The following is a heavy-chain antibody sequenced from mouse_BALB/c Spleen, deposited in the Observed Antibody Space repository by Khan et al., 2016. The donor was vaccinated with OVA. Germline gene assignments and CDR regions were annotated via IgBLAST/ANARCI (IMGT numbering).Heavy chain of an antibody. CDR2: LSTYYGDV. CDR1: GYTFTDYA. J-gene: IGHJ3*01. Sequence: QIQLVQSGAELVRPGVSVKISCKGSGYTFTDYAMHWVKQSHAKSLEWFGVLSTYYGDVDYSQKFKGKDTMTVDRSSSTASMELARLTSEDSAIYCCASGGEFAYWGQGTLVTVSA. V-gene: IGHV1S137*01. CDR3: ASGGEFAY.